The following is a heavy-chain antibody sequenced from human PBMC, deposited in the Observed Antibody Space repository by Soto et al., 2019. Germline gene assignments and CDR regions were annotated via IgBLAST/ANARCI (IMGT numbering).Heavy chain of an antibody. Sequence: ASVKVSCKASGYTFRSYYLHWVRQSSGYGLEWMGIIYPSGATTSYPQKFPVRVTMTRDTTTSTVYMELRSLRSDDTAVYYCARDRNGITIFGVVLGMDVWGQGTTLTVSS. V-gene: IGHV1-46*01. CDR3: ARDRNGITIFGVVLGMDV. CDR1: GYTFRSYY. D-gene: IGHD3-3*01. J-gene: IGHJ6*02. CDR2: IYPSGATT.